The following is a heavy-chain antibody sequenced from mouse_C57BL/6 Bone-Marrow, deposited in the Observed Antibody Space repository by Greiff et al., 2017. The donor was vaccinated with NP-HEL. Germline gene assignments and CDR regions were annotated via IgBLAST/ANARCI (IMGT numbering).Heavy chain of an antibody. CDR1: GYAFSSSW. J-gene: IGHJ3*01. D-gene: IGHD1-1*01. CDR2: IYPGDGDT. Sequence: QVQLKESGPELVKPGASVKISCKASGYAFSSSWMNWVKQRPGKGLEWIGRIYPGDGDTNYNGKFKGKATLTADKSSSTAYMQLSILTSEDSAVYFCARSNYYGSSYHAWFAYWGQGTLVTVSA. V-gene: IGHV1-82*01. CDR3: ARSNYYGSSYHAWFAY.